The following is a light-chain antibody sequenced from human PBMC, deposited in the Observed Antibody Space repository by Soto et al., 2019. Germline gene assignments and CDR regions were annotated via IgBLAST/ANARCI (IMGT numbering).Light chain of an antibody. V-gene: IGLV7-46*01. CDR1: TGPVTSDHY. CDR2: DTS. Sequence: QAVVTQEPSLTVSPGGAVTLTCASSTGPVTSDHYPYWFQQKPGQAPRTLIYDTSNKHSWTPARFSGSLLGGKAALTLSGAQPEDEADYYCLLSYGAASFVFGPGTKVTVL. J-gene: IGLJ1*01. CDR3: LLSYGAASFV.